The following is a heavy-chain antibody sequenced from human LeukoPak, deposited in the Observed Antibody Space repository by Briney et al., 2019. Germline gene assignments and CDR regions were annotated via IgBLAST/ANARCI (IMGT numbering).Heavy chain of an antibody. Sequence: GGSLRLSCAASGFTFSTSWMNWVRQAPGKGLEWVANINQDGTEKFYVDSVKGRFTISRDNAKNSLYLQMNSLTGEDTAVYYCATSRTFDYWGQGTLVTVSS. J-gene: IGHJ4*02. D-gene: IGHD1-7*01. CDR2: INQDGTEK. CDR3: ATSRTFDY. V-gene: IGHV3-7*01. CDR1: GFTFSTSW.